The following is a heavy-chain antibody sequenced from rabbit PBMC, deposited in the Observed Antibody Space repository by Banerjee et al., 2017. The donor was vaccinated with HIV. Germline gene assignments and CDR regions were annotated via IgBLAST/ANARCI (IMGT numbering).Heavy chain of an antibody. J-gene: IGHJ4*01. CDR2: IYTASGST. Sequence: QEQLEESGGDLVKPEGSLTLTCTASGFDLSSYYWMCWVRQAPGKGLEWIGCIYTASGSTYYASWAKGRFTISKTSSTSVTLQMTSLTAADTATYFCARDLPDVIGWNFGWWGPGTLVTVS. D-gene: IGHD1-1*01. CDR1: GFDLSSYYW. CDR3: ARDLPDVIGWNFGW. V-gene: IGHV1S45*01.